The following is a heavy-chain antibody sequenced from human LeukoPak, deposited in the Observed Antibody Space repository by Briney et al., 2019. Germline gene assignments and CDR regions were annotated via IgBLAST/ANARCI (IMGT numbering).Heavy chain of an antibody. CDR3: ASPATTVTTFLY. Sequence: SETLSLTCAVSGGSISSSSYYWGWIRQPPGKGLEWIGSIYYSGSTYYNPSLKSRVTISVDTSKNQFSLKLSSVTAADTAVYYCASPATTVTTFLYWGQGTLVTVSS. CDR1: GGSISSSSYY. D-gene: IGHD4-17*01. J-gene: IGHJ4*02. CDR2: IYYSGST. V-gene: IGHV4-39*01.